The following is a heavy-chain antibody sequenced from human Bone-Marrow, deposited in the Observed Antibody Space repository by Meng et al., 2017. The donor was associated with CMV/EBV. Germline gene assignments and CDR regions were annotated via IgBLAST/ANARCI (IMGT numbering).Heavy chain of an antibody. CDR1: GGSLSGYYY. D-gene: IGHD3-3*01. Sequence: SETLSLTCAVYGGSLSGYYYWSWIRQPPGKGLEWIGEINHSGSTNYNPSLKSRVIMSLDTSKNQVSLKVSSVTAADTAVYYCARDAPLYDFWSGYYTGFYYGMDVWGQGTTVTVSS. CDR3: ARDAPLYDFWSGYYTGFYYGMDV. CDR2: INHSGST. J-gene: IGHJ6*02. V-gene: IGHV4-34*01.